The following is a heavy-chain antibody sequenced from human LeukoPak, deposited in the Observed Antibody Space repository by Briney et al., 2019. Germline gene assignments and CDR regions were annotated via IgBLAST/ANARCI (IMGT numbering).Heavy chain of an antibody. V-gene: IGHV1-69*01. D-gene: IGHD3-3*01. Sequence: GASVKVSCKASGGIFSRYAISWVRQAPGQGLEWMGGIIPIFGTANYAQKFQGRVTITADESTSTAYMELSSLRSEDTAVYYGARDFTIFGVPTGFDPWGQGTLVTVSS. CDR3: ARDFTIFGVPTGFDP. J-gene: IGHJ5*02. CDR2: IIPIFGTA. CDR1: GGIFSRYA.